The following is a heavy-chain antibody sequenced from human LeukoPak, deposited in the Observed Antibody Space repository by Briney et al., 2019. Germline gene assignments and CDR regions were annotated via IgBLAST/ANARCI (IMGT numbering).Heavy chain of an antibody. J-gene: IGHJ5*02. CDR3: ARDITMIRGPITRLTNWFDP. D-gene: IGHD3-10*01. CDR1: GGSFSGYY. V-gene: IGHV4-34*01. Sequence: SSETLSLTCAVYGGSFSGYYWSWIRQPPGKGLEWIGEINHSGSTNYNPSLKSRVTISVDTSKNQFSLKLNSVTAADTAVYYCARDITMIRGPITRLTNWFDPWGQGTLVTVSS. CDR2: INHSGST.